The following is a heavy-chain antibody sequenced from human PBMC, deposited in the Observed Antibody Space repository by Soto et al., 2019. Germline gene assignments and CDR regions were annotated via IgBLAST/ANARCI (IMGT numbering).Heavy chain of an antibody. Sequence: QVQLVESGGGVVQPGRSLRLSCAASGFTFSSYGMHWVRQAPGKGLEWVAVIWYDGSNKYYADSVKGRFIISRDNSKNTLYLQMNSLRAEDTAVYYCARDLELWGVYYYYGMDVWGQGTTVTVSS. CDR3: ARDLELWGVYYYYGMDV. D-gene: IGHD5-18*01. CDR2: IWYDGSNK. J-gene: IGHJ6*02. V-gene: IGHV3-33*01. CDR1: GFTFSSYG.